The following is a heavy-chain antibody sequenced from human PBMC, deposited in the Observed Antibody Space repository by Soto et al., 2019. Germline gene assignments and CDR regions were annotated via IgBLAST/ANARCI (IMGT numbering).Heavy chain of an antibody. CDR1: GFSFRDAW. Sequence: EVQMVESGGGLVKPGGSLRLSCAVSGFSFRDAWMNWVRQAPGKGLEWVGRIKSKAAGGAIDYAAPVKDRFTTSREDSKVALYLEIDSLKTEDTAMYWCTTDGSVGGVVVDFHVWGQGARLSVSS. J-gene: IGHJ3*01. CDR2: IKSKAAGGAI. V-gene: IGHV3-15*07. CDR3: TTDGSVGGVVVDFHV. D-gene: IGHD2-15*01.